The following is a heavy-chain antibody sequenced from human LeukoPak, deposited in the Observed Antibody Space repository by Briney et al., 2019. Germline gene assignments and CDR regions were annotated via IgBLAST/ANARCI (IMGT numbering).Heavy chain of an antibody. CDR2: IIPIFGTA. Sequence: GASVKVSCKASGGTFISYAISWVRQAPGQGLEWMGGIIPIFGTANYAQKFQGRVTITADESTSTAYMELSSLRSEDTAVYYCAHPPSSDAFYFDYWGQGTLVTVSS. CDR1: GGTFISYA. V-gene: IGHV1-69*13. CDR3: AHPPSSDAFYFDY. J-gene: IGHJ4*02. D-gene: IGHD3-16*01.